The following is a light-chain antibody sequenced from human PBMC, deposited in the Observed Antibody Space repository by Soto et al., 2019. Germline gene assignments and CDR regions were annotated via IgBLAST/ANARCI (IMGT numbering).Light chain of an antibody. CDR3: QQYNSYST. CDR2: DAS. CDR1: QSISRW. J-gene: IGKJ1*01. Sequence: DIQMTQSPSTLSTSVGDRVSITCRASQSISRWLAWHQQKPGKAPKLLIYDASSLESGDPSRFSGSGSGTEFTLTISSLQPDDFATYYCQQYNSYSTFGQGTKVDIK. V-gene: IGKV1-5*01.